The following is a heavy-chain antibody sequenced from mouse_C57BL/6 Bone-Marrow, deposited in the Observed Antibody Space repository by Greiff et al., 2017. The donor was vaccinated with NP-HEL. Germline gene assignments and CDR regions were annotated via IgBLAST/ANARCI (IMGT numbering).Heavy chain of an antibody. CDR3: ARASFDY. J-gene: IGHJ2*01. V-gene: IGHV5-6*01. Sequence: EVQLVESGGDLVKPGGSLKLSCAASGFTFSSYGMSWVRQTPDKRLEWVATISSGGSYTYYPDSVKGRFTISRDNATNTLYLQMSSLKSEDTAMYYCARASFDYWGQGTTLTVSS. CDR2: ISSGGSYT. CDR1: GFTFSSYG.